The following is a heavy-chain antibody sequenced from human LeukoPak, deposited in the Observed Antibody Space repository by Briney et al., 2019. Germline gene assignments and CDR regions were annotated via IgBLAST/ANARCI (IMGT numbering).Heavy chain of an antibody. CDR3: ARDDSYGIFDY. D-gene: IGHD5-18*01. CDR2: IKQGGSEK. Sequence: GGSLRLSCAASGFTFSSYWMSWVRQAPGKGLEWVANIKQGGSEKYYVDSVKGRFTISRDNAKNSLYLQMNSLRAEDTAVYYCARDDSYGIFDYWGQGTLVTVSS. V-gene: IGHV3-7*01. CDR1: GFTFSSYW. J-gene: IGHJ4*02.